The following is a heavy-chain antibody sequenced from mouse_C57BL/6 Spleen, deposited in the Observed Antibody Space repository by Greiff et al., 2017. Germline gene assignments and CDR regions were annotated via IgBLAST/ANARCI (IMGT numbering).Heavy chain of an antibody. CDR1: GYTFTSYW. V-gene: IGHV1-59*01. J-gene: IGHJ2*01. Sequence: QVQLQQPGAELVRPGTSVKLSCKASGYTFTSYWMHWVKQRPGQGLEWIGVIDPSDSYTNYNQKFKGKATLTVDTSSSTAYMQLSSLTSEDSAVYYCAREGDYGSSGGENYWGQGTTLTVSS. D-gene: IGHD1-1*01. CDR3: AREGDYGSSGGENY. CDR2: IDPSDSYT.